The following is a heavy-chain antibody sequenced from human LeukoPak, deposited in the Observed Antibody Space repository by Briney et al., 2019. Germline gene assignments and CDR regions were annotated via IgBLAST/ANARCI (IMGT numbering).Heavy chain of an antibody. CDR1: GFTFSSYS. J-gene: IGHJ3*02. CDR2: ISSSSSYI. V-gene: IGHV3-21*01. D-gene: IGHD3-3*01. Sequence: GGSLRPSCAASGFTFSSYSMNWVRQAPGKGLEWVSSISSSSSYIYYADSVKGRFTISRDNAKNSLYLQMNSLRAEDTAVYYCARDQTYYDFWSGYYSRGDDDAFDIWGQGTMVTVSS. CDR3: ARDQTYYDFWSGYYSRGDDDAFDI.